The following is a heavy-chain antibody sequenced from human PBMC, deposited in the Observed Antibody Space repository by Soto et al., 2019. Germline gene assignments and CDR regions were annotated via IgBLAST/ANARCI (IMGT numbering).Heavy chain of an antibody. V-gene: IGHV3-74*01. CDR2: IDHDGPR. CDR3: VSDSHGDY. CDR1: GFTFSNYW. J-gene: IGHJ4*02. Sequence: EVQLVESGGGLVQPGGSLRLSCAGSGFTFSNYWMHWVRQAPGKGLEWVSRIDHDGPRDYADSVRGRFTISRDNAENKLYLQMNSLRPEDTAVYYCVSDSHGDYWGQGTRVTVSS.